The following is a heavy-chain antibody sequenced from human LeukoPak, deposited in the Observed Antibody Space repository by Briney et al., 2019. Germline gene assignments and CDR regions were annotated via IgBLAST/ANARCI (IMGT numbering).Heavy chain of an antibody. J-gene: IGHJ6*03. V-gene: IGHV3-23*01. Sequence: GGSLRLSCAASGFTFSSYGMNWVRQAPGKGLEWVSTISGSGTSTYYADSVKGRFTISRDNSKNTLYLQMNSLRAEDTAVYYCAKVGKAARIIGTTSRYYYYYMDVWGKGTTVTISS. CDR3: AKVGKAARIIGTTSRYYYYYMDV. D-gene: IGHD1-20*01. CDR2: ISGSGTST. CDR1: GFTFSSYG.